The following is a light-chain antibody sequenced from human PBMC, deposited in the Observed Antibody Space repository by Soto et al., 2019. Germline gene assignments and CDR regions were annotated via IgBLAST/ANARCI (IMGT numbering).Light chain of an antibody. CDR3: SSYTSVTTFVV. V-gene: IGLV2-14*01. Sequence: SALTQPASVSGSPGQSITISFTGTSSDIGRYNFVSWYQQPPGKAPKLLVYEVTNRPSGVSNRFSGSKSGNTASLTIFGLQTEDEADYYCSSYTSVTTFVVFGTGTKLTVL. CDR1: SSDIGRYNF. CDR2: EVT. J-gene: IGLJ1*01.